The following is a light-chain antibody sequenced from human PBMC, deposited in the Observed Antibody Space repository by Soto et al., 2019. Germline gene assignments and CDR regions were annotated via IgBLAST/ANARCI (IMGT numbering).Light chain of an antibody. CDR1: QSLLYSEGYNY. V-gene: IGKV2-28*01. CDR3: MQALQMRT. J-gene: IGKJ1*01. CDR2: LGS. Sequence: DIVMTQSPLSLPVTPGEPASISCRSSQSLLYSEGYNYLDWYLQRPGQSPQLLIYLGSNRASGVPDRFSGSGSGTDFTLKISRVEAEDVGIYYCMQALQMRTFGQGTKVEIK.